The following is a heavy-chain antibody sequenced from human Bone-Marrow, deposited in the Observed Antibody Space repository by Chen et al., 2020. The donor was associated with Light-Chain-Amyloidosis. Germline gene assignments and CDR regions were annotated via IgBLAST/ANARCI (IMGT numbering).Heavy chain of an antibody. CDR1: GYTFPNYW. J-gene: IGHJ4*02. CDR2: IYPDDSDA. D-gene: IGHD5-12*01. CDR3: ASRSDGYNFDY. V-gene: IGHV5-51*01. Sequence: EVQLEQSGPEVKKPGESLKISCKGSGYTFPNYWIGWVRQMPGKGLEWMGVIYPDDSDARYSPSFEGQVTISADKSITTAYLQERGLKASDIAMYYCASRSDGYNFDYWGQGTLVTVSS.